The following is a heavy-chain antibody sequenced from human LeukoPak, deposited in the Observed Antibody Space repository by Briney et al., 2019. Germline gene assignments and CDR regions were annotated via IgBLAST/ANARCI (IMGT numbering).Heavy chain of an antibody. J-gene: IGHJ5*02. Sequence: SETLSLTCTVAGASISSGTYFWGWIRQPPGKGLEWIGSIFHSGNTHYNPSLESRASISVDTSKNQFSLKLSSVTAADTAFYYCARHLIRGLTDTWFDPWGQRTLVTVSS. CDR2: IFHSGNT. V-gene: IGHV4-39*01. CDR3: ARHLIRGLTDTWFDP. CDR1: GASISSGTYF. D-gene: IGHD3-10*01.